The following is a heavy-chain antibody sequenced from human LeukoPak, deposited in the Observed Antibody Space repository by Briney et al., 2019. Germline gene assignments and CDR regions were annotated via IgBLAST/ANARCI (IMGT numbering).Heavy chain of an antibody. CDR3: ARGSRGAAADGINWFDP. D-gene: IGHD6-13*01. J-gene: IGHJ5*02. CDR2: TYYRSKWYF. V-gene: IGHV6-1*01. CDR1: GDSVSSNRVA. Sequence: SQTLSLTCAISGDSVSSNRVAWNWIRQSPSRGLEWLGRTYYRSKWYFNYAPSVKTRITINPDTSKNQFSLQLKSVTPDDTAVYYCARGSRGAAADGINWFDPWGQGTLVTVSS.